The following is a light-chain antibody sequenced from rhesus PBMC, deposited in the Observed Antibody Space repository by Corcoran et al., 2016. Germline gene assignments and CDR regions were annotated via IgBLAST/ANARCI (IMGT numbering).Light chain of an antibody. Sequence: DIQMTQSPSSLSASVGDTVTITCRASQGISSWLAWYQQKPGNAPNLLISKASSLQNGVPSRVSGSGSGTDCTLTIRSLQSEDFATYYCQQYSSRPFTFGPGTKLDIK. CDR1: QGISSW. V-gene: IGKV1-22*01. CDR2: KAS. CDR3: QQYSSRPFT. J-gene: IGKJ3*01.